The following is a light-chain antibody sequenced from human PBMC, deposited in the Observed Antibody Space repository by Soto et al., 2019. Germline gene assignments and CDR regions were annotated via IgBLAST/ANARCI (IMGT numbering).Light chain of an antibody. V-gene: IGKV1-39*01. J-gene: IGKJ1*01. CDR3: LQTYNLPRT. Sequence: DIQMTQSPSSLSASVGDRVTITCRASLTIGDSLSWFQQKAEKPPTLLIYGASALQSGVPARFSGSGSGTDFTLTISNMQREDFATYYCLQTYNLPRTFGQGTKVDIK. CDR1: LTIGDS. CDR2: GAS.